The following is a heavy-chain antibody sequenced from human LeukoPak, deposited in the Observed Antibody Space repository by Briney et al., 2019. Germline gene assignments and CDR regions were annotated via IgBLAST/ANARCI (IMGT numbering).Heavy chain of an antibody. CDR2: ISYDGNNK. CDR3: ARDGWRLTPAAVFDY. V-gene: IGHV3-30*03. D-gene: IGHD6-25*01. CDR1: GFTVSSNY. Sequence: PGGSLRLSCAAPGFTVSSNYMSWVRQAPGKGLERVAVISYDGNNKYYADSVKGRFTISRDNSKNTLYLQMNSLRAEDTTVYYCARDGWRLTPAAVFDYWGQGTLVTVSS. J-gene: IGHJ4*02.